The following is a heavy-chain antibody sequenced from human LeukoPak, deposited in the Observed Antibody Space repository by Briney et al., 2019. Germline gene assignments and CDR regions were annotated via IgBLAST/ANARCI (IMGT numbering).Heavy chain of an antibody. Sequence: GGSLRLSCAASGFTFSSYGMHWVRQAPGKGLEWVAVISYDGSNKYYADSVKGRFTISRDNSKNTVYLQMDSLRVEDTAVYYCARDLIAVAGTSQFDPWGQGILVTVSS. CDR2: ISYDGSNK. V-gene: IGHV3-30*03. D-gene: IGHD6-19*01. CDR1: GFTFSSYG. CDR3: ARDLIAVAGTSQFDP. J-gene: IGHJ5*02.